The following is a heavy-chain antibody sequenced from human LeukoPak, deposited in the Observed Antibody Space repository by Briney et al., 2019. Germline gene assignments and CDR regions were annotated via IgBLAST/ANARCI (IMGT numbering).Heavy chain of an antibody. Sequence: PSETLSLTCTVSGGSLKSSSCYWGWIRQPPGKGLEWMGSIFYSGSTYHNPSLKSRVTIPVDTSKNQFSLKLSSVTAADTAVYYCARHDYGPYWYFDLWGRGTLVTVSS. CDR1: GGSLKSSSCY. V-gene: IGHV4-39*01. D-gene: IGHD4-17*01. CDR2: IFYSGST. CDR3: ARHDYGPYWYFDL. J-gene: IGHJ2*01.